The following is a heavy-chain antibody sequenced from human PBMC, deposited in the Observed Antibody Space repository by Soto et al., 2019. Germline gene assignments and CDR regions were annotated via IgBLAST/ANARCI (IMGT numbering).Heavy chain of an antibody. CDR2: IIPIFGTA. Sequence: GASVKVSCKASGGTFSSYAISWVRQAPGQGLEWMGGIIPIFGTANYAQKFQGRVMITADESTSTAYMELSSLRSEDTAVYYCARVKPPSRQLATRSDYYYGMDVWGQGTTVTV. V-gene: IGHV1-69*13. J-gene: IGHJ6*02. CDR3: ARVKPPSRQLATRSDYYYGMDV. D-gene: IGHD6-6*01. CDR1: GGTFSSYA.